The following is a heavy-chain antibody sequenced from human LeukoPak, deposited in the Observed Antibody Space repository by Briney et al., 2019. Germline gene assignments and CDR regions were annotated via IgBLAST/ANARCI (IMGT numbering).Heavy chain of an antibody. CDR2: ISSSSSYI. Sequence: GGSLRLSCAASGFTFSSYSMNWVRQAPGKGLEWVSSISSSSSYIYYADSVKGRFTISRDNAKNSPYLQMNSLRAEDTAVYYCARDRRPDGMDVWGQGTTVTVSS. CDR3: ARDRRPDGMDV. J-gene: IGHJ6*02. CDR1: GFTFSSYS. V-gene: IGHV3-21*01.